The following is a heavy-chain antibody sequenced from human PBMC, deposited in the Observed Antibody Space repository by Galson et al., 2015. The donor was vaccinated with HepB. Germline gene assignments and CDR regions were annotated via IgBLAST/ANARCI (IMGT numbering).Heavy chain of an antibody. V-gene: IGHV3-23*01. Sequence: SLRLSCAASGFTFGSYTMSWVRQAPGKGLEWVSAISGSGGSTYYADSVKGRFTISRDNSKNTLYPQMNSLRAEDTAVYYCAKGSRSGWFIQGEDAFDYWGQGTLVTVSS. CDR3: AKGSRSGWFIQGEDAFDY. CDR1: GFTFGSYT. J-gene: IGHJ4*02. CDR2: ISGSGGST. D-gene: IGHD6-19*01.